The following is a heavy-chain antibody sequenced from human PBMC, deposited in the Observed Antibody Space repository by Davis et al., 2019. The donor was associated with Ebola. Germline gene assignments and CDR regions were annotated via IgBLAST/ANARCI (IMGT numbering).Heavy chain of an antibody. Sequence: GGSLRLSCAASGFTFSSYGMHWVRQAPGKGLEWVANIRGDGSEQSYVDSVKGRFTISRDNSKNTLYLQMNSLRAEDTAVYYCAKGDYDFWSGYRPIDYYGMDVWGQGTTVTVSS. D-gene: IGHD3-3*01. CDR2: IRGDGSEQ. CDR3: AKGDYDFWSGYRPIDYYGMDV. CDR1: GFTFSSYG. V-gene: IGHV3-30*02. J-gene: IGHJ6*02.